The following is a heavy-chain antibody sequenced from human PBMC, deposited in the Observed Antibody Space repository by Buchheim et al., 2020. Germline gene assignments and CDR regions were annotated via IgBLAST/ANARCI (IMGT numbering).Heavy chain of an antibody. Sequence: QVQLVESGGGVVQPGRSLRLSCAASGFTFSDYGMYWVRQAPGKGPEWVATIWSDGSNNYYADSVKGRFTISRDNSKNKLYLQMNSLTAEDSAFYYCARDRVVGSTTYWFDPWGQGTL. CDR1: GFTFSDYG. CDR2: IWSDGSNN. V-gene: IGHV3-33*01. J-gene: IGHJ5*02. D-gene: IGHD1-26*01. CDR3: ARDRVVGSTTYWFDP.